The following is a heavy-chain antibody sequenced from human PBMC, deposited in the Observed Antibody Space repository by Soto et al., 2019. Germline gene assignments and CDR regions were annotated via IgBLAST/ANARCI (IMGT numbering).Heavy chain of an antibody. CDR3: ARFSLRATVTTDFYFYGMDV. D-gene: IGHD4-4*01. Sequence: GESLKISCKGSGYSFVSYYIAWVRQMPGKGLEWMGIIYPGDSETTYSPSFQGQVTMSADKSISTAYLQSSSLKASDTAMYYCARFSLRATVTTDFYFYGMDVWGQGTTVTVSS. CDR1: GYSFVSYY. J-gene: IGHJ6*02. CDR2: IYPGDSET. V-gene: IGHV5-51*01.